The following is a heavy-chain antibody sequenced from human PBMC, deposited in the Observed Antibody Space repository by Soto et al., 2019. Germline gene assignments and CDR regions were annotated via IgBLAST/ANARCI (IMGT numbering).Heavy chain of an antibody. J-gene: IGHJ3*01. V-gene: IGHV2-5*01. CDR1: GISLSTSGVG. Sequence: QITVKGSGPTLVKPTQTLTLTCSLSGISLSTSGVGLGWLRQPPGKALEWLALIYWNDAKHYSPSLTSRLAITKDASKNRAVLTVTNMDPVDTATYYCARELAILPVCAFDFWDQGTMVTVSS. D-gene: IGHD1-7*01. CDR3: ARELAILPVCAFDF. CDR2: IYWNDAK.